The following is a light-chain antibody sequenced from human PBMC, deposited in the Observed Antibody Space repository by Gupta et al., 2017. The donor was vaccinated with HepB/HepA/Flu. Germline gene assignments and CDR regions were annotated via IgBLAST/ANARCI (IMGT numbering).Light chain of an antibody. J-gene: IGKJ5*01. CDR3: QQYGTSPRIT. Sequence: LTPAPATLSLSPGERASLFCRASQTIRSHYLASYKPKPGQAPRLLNSSPSIRATGIPDRFTGSGSGTDCTLTISRREPEDFAVYYCQQYGTSPRITCGQGTRLEIK. CDR2: SPS. V-gene: IGKV3-20*01. CDR1: QTIRSHY.